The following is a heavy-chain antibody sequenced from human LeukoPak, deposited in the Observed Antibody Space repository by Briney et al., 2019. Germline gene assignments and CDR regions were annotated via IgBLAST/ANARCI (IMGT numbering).Heavy chain of an antibody. V-gene: IGHV1-69*13. CDR2: IIPIFGTA. Sequence: SVKVSCKASGGTFSSYAISWVRQAPGQGLEWMGAIIPIFGTANYAQKFLGGSTITADEYTNTAYMELGSLTSKDTAVYYCASVIFSSGWYNHHYDDLDVWGQGTTVTVSS. CDR3: ASVIFSSGWYNHHYDDLDV. J-gene: IGHJ6*03. CDR1: GGTFSSYA. D-gene: IGHD6-19*01.